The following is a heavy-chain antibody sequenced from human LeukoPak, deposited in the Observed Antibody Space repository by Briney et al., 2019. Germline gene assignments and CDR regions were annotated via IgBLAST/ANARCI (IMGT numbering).Heavy chain of an antibody. J-gene: IGHJ4*02. CDR3: TRENRPFCPFAY. D-gene: IGHD2/OR15-2a*01. CDR2: ISHDGTR. CDR1: GGPIDITNY. Sequence: TSGTLSLTCGVSGGPIDITNYWSWVRQAPGKGLEWIGEISHDGTRNYNPSLRSRVAMSLDRANNQFSLSLTSVTAAGTAVYYCTRENRPFCPFAYWGQGVLVTVSS. V-gene: IGHV4-4*02.